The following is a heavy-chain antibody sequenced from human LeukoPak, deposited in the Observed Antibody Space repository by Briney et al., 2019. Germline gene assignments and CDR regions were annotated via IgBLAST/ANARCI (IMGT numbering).Heavy chain of an antibody. D-gene: IGHD6-19*01. CDR2: MNPNSGNT. CDR3: ARGMAVARPPRSWFDP. CDR1: GYTFTSYD. V-gene: IGHV1-8*03. J-gene: IGHJ5*02. Sequence: ASVKVSCKASGYTFTSYDINWVRQATGQGLEWMGWMNPNSGNTGYAQKFQGRVTITRNTSISTAYMELSSLRSEDTAVYYCARGMAVARPPRSWFDPWGQGTLVTVSS.